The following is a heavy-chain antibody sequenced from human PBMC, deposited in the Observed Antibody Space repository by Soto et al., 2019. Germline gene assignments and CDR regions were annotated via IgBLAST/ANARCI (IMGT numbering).Heavy chain of an antibody. CDR2: IVVGSGNT. CDR3: AADGQGAYYFDY. Sequence: SVKVSWKASGFTFTSSAVQWVRQARGQRLEWIGWIVVGSGNTNYAQKFQERVTITRDMSTSTAYMELSSLRSEDTAVYYCAADGQGAYYFDYWGQGTLVTVSS. CDR1: GFTFTSSA. V-gene: IGHV1-58*01. J-gene: IGHJ4*02.